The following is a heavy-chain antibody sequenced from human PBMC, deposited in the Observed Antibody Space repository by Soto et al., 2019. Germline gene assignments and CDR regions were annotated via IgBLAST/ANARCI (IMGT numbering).Heavy chain of an antibody. D-gene: IGHD3-16*01. CDR1: GFTFSTYA. V-gene: IGHV3-23*01. CDR2: ISGSGGST. Sequence: EVQLLESGGGSVQPGASLRLSCVVSGFTFSTYAMSWVRQAPEKGLEWVSFISGSGGSTYYADSVKGRFTISRDNSKNTLYLQMYSLRAEDTAVYYCANGFLGALYYFDYWGQGTLVTVSS. CDR3: ANGFLGALYYFDY. J-gene: IGHJ4*02.